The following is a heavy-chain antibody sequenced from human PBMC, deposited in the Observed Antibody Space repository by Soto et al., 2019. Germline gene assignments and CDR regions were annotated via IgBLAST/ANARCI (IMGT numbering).Heavy chain of an antibody. CDR1: GYTFTSYA. D-gene: IGHD6-13*01. CDR2: INAGNGNT. Sequence: ASVKVSCKASGYTFTSYAMHWVRQAPGQRLEWMGWINAGNGNTKYSQKFQGRVTITRDTSASTDYMELSSLRSEDTAVYFRATAFPTVAAVGADSSWYSHGMDVWGQGTTVTVSS. J-gene: IGHJ6*02. V-gene: IGHV1-3*01. CDR3: ATAFPTVAAVGADSSWYSHGMDV.